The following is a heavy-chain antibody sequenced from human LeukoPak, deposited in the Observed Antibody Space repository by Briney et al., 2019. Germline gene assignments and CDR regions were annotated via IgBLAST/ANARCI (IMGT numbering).Heavy chain of an antibody. Sequence: GGSLRLSCAASGFTFSTYSMNWVRQAPGKGLEWVSYISSSSSTIYYADSVKGRFTISRDNAKNSLYLQINSLRAEDTAVYYCARSSYSSSSSVWGQGTMVTVSS. D-gene: IGHD6-6*01. J-gene: IGHJ3*01. CDR1: GFTFSTYS. V-gene: IGHV3-48*04. CDR3: ARSSYSSSSSV. CDR2: ISSSSSTI.